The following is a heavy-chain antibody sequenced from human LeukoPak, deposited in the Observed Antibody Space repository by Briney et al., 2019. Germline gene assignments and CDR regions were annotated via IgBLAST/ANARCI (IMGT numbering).Heavy chain of an antibody. CDR1: GFTFSSYS. Sequence: GWSLRLSCAASGFTFSSYSMNWVRQAPGKGLEWVSSISSSSSYIYYADSVKGRFTISRDNAKNSLYLQMNSLRAEDTAVYYCARGTVPDYGDYVYYFDYWGQGTLVTVSS. CDR2: ISSSSSYI. D-gene: IGHD4-17*01. J-gene: IGHJ4*02. V-gene: IGHV3-21*01. CDR3: ARGTVPDYGDYVYYFDY.